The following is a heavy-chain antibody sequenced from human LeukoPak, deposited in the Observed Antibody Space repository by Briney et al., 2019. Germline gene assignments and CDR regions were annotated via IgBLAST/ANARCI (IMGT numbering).Heavy chain of an antibody. CDR3: ARERRITMVRGVIITGWFDP. V-gene: IGHV4-34*01. D-gene: IGHD3-10*01. Sequence: PSETLSLTCAVYGGSFSGYYWSWIRQPPGKGLEWIGEINHSGSTSYNPSLKSRVTISVDTSKNQFSLKLSSVTAADTVVYYCARERRITMVRGVIITGWFDPWGQGTLVTVSS. CDR1: GGSFSGYY. CDR2: INHSGST. J-gene: IGHJ5*02.